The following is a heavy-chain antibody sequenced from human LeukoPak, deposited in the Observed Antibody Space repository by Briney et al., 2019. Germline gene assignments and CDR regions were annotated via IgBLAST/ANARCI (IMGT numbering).Heavy chain of an antibody. CDR1: GYTFTSYG. J-gene: IGHJ3*02. D-gene: IGHD3-22*01. CDR2: ISAYNGST. V-gene: IGHV1-18*01. Sequence: ASVKVSCKASGYTFTSYGISWVRQAPGQGLEWMGWISAYNGSTNYAQELQGRVTMTTDTSTSTAYMELRSLRSDDTAVYYCARDPYDNNAFDIWGQGTMVTVSS. CDR3: ARDPYDNNAFDI.